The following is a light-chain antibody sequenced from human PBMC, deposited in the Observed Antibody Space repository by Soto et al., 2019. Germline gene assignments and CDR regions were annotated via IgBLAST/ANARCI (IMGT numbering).Light chain of an antibody. Sequence: QSVLTQPPSASGTPGQRVTISCSGSSSNIGSKTVNWYQQLPGTAPKLLIYSNYQRPSGVPDRFSGSKSGTSASLAITGLQTEDDADYYCSSLGVFGTGTKVTVL. V-gene: IGLV1-44*01. J-gene: IGLJ1*01. CDR3: SSLGV. CDR1: SSNIGSKT. CDR2: SNY.